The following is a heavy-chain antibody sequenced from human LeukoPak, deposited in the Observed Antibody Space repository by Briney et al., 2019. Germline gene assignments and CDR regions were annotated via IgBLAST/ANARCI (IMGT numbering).Heavy chain of an antibody. Sequence: GGSLRLSCAASGFIFNSYAMHWVRQAPGRGLEYVSAITSNGGSTFYANSVRGGFTISRDNSKNTLYLQMGSLRAEDMAVYYCTRGPGYDFVWGSYRADYWGQGTLVTVSS. CDR1: GFIFNSYA. V-gene: IGHV3-64*01. J-gene: IGHJ4*02. D-gene: IGHD3-16*02. CDR2: ITSNGGST. CDR3: TRGPGYDFVWGSYRADY.